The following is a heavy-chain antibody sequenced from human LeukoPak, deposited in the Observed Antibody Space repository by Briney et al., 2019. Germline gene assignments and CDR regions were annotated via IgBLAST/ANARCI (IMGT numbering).Heavy chain of an antibody. V-gene: IGHV3-20*01. CDR1: GFTFDDYG. J-gene: IGHJ4*02. D-gene: IGHD5-18*01. Sequence: GGSLRLSCAASGFTFDDYGMSWVRHAPGKGLEWVSGINWNGGSTDYADSVKGRFTISRDNAKNSLYLQINSLGAEDTALYHCARLRYTYPYYFDYWGQGTLVTVSS. CDR3: ARLRYTYPYYFDY. CDR2: INWNGGST.